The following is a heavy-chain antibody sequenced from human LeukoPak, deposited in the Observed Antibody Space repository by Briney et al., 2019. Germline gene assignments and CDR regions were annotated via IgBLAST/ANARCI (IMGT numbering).Heavy chain of an antibody. D-gene: IGHD3-22*01. Sequence: GGSLRLSCAASGFTFSTYAMSWVRRAPGKWLALVSCITASGGSASYADSVKGRFPMSRDKPGNTRFIQMHRLRTEATSFYYCAIMPPYYAGSGYSVQWGQGTLVTVSS. CDR3: AIMPPYYAGSGYSVQ. V-gene: IGHV3-23*01. CDR1: GFTFSTYA. J-gene: IGHJ4*02. CDR2: ITASGGSA.